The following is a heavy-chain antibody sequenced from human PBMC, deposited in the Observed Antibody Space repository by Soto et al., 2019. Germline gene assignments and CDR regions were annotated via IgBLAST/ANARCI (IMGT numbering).Heavy chain of an antibody. CDR3: ARGAARVDQAAGMDV. CDR1: GFTFSSYA. CDR2: ISYDGSNK. Sequence: QVQLVESGGGVVQPGRSLRLSCAASGFTFSSYAMHWVRQAPGKGLEWVAVISYDGSNKYYADSVKGRFTISRDNSKNTLDLQRSSLRAEDTAVYYCARGAARVDQAAGMDVWGQGTTVTVSS. J-gene: IGHJ6*02. D-gene: IGHD2-15*01. V-gene: IGHV3-30-3*01.